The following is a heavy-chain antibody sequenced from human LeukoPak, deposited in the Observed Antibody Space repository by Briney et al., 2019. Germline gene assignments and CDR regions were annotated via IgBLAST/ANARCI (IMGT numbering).Heavy chain of an antibody. V-gene: IGHV4-31*11. CDR2: IYYSGST. CDR3: ARVRYYYDSSGYPDV. D-gene: IGHD3-22*01. Sequence: SETLSLTCAVYGGSFSGYYWSWIRQHPGKGPEWIGYIYYSGSTYYNPSLKSRVTISVDASKNQFSLKLSSVTAADTAVYYCARVRYYYDSSGYPDVWGQGTTVTVSS. J-gene: IGHJ6*02. CDR1: GGSFSGYY.